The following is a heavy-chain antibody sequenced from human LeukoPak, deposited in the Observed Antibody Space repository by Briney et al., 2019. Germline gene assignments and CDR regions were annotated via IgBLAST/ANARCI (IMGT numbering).Heavy chain of an antibody. CDR3: ARADYYYYMDV. J-gene: IGHJ6*03. CDR2: IYYSGST. CDR1: GGSISSYY. Sequence: SETLSLTCTVSGGSISSYYWSWIRQPPGKGLEWIGYIYYSGSTNYNPSLKSRVTISVDTSKNQFSLKLSSVTAADTAVYYCARADYYYYMDVWGKGTTVTISS. V-gene: IGHV4-59*01.